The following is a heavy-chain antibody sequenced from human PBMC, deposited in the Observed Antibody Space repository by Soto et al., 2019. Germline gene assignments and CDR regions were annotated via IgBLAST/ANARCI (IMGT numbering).Heavy chain of an antibody. J-gene: IGHJ4*02. Sequence: PSETLSLTCTVSGGSISSYYWSWIRQPPGKGLEWIGYIYYSGSTNYNPSLKSRVTISVDTSKNQFSLKLSSVTAADTAVYYCARHGYGDYYFDSWGEGPLVTVPP. D-gene: IGHD4-17*01. V-gene: IGHV4-59*08. CDR1: GGSISSYY. CDR2: IYYSGST. CDR3: ARHGYGDYYFDS.